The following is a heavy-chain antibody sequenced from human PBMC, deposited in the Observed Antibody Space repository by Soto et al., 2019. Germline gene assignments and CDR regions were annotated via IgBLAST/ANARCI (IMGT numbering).Heavy chain of an antibody. CDR2: IYATGTT. Sequence: PSETLSLTCTVSGASTSSNSFYWGWIRQPPGKGLEWIGRIYATGTTDYNPSLKSRVMMSVDTSKKQFSLKLRSVTAADTAVYYCVRDGTKTLRDWFDTWGQGISVTVSS. J-gene: IGHJ5*02. D-gene: IGHD1-1*01. CDR1: GASTSSNSFY. V-gene: IGHV4-39*07. CDR3: VRDGTKTLRDWFDT.